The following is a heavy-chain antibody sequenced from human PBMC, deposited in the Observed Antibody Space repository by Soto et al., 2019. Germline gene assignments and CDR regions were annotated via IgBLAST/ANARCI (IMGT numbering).Heavy chain of an antibody. CDR1: GYTFTSYA. D-gene: IGHD2-8*01. CDR2: INAGNGNT. Sequence: ASVKVSCKASGYTFTSYAMHWVRQAPGQRLEWMGWINAGNGNTKYSQKFQGRVTITRDTSASTAYMELSSLRSEDTAVYYCAREVGDCTTGVCYRTSPNWFDPWGHGTLVTVSS. J-gene: IGHJ5*02. V-gene: IGHV1-3*01. CDR3: AREVGDCTTGVCYRTSPNWFDP.